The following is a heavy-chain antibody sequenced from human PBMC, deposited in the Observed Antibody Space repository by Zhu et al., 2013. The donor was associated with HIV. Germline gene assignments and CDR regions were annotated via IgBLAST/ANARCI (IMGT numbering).Heavy chain of an antibody. J-gene: IGHJ4*02. D-gene: IGHD3-3*01. V-gene: IGHV1-2*02. Sequence: QVQLVQSGAEVKKPGASVKVSCKASGYTFTGYYMHWVRQAPGQGLEWMGWINPNSGGTNYAQKFQGRVTMTRDTSISTAYMELSRLRSDDTAVYYCARGSDPRTIFGVVIIPYYFDYWGQGTLVTVSS. CDR1: GYTFTGYY. CDR2: INPNSGGT. CDR3: ARGSDPRTIFGVVIIPYYFDY.